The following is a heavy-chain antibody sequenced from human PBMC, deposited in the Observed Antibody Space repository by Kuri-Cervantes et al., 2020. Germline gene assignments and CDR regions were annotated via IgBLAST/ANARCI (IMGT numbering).Heavy chain of an antibody. Sequence: ASVKVSCKASGYTFTDYYIHWVRQAPGQGLEWMGWISPNSGGTNYAQKFQGRVTMTRDTSISTAYMELSRLRSDDTAVYYCARDRIVGATGFDYWGQGTLVTVSS. D-gene: IGHD1-26*01. CDR2: ISPNSGGT. CDR1: GYTFTDYY. V-gene: IGHV1-2*02. CDR3: ARDRIVGATGFDY. J-gene: IGHJ4*02.